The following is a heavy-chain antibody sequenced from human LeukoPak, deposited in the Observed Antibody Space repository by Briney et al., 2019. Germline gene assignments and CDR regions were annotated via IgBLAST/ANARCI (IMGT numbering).Heavy chain of an antibody. CDR3: TRNVGGYEPFDY. Sequence: PGGSLRLSCAASGFTFSSYWMSWVRQTPGKGLEWVAHLNQDGSERYYVDSVKGRFTISRENAKNSLYLQMNSLRAEDTAVYYCTRNVGGYEPFDYWGQGILVTVSS. CDR2: LNQDGSER. D-gene: IGHD5-12*01. J-gene: IGHJ4*02. CDR1: GFTFSSYW. V-gene: IGHV3-7*05.